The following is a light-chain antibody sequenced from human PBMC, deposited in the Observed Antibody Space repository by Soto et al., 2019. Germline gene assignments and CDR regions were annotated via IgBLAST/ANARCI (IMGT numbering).Light chain of an antibody. CDR3: QQYNNWHS. Sequence: EIVMTQSPATLSVSPGERATPSCRASQSVSSNLAWYQQKPGQAPRLLIYGASTRATGIPARFSGSGSVTDFTLAISSLQSEDFAVYYCQQYNNWHSFGQGTRLESK. V-gene: IGKV3-15*01. CDR1: QSVSSN. J-gene: IGKJ5*01. CDR2: GAS.